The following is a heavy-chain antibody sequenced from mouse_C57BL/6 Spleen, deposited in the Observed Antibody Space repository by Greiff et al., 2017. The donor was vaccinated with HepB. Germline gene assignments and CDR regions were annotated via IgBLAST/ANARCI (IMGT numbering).Heavy chain of an antibody. CDR3: ARGLGDGGFDY. J-gene: IGHJ2*01. CDR1: GYTFTDYY. Sequence: EVQLQQSGPVLVKPGASVKMSCKASGYTFTDYYMNWVKQSHGKSLEWIGVINPYNGGTSYNQKFKGKATLTVDKSSSTAYMELNSLTSEDSAVYYCARGLGDGGFDYWGQGTTLTVSS. V-gene: IGHV1-19*01. D-gene: IGHD4-1*01. CDR2: INPYNGGT.